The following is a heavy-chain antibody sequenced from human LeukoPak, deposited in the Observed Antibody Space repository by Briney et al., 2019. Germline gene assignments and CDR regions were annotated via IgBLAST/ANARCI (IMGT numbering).Heavy chain of an antibody. Sequence: ASVKVSCKASGYPFTGYYMHWVRQAPGQGPEWMGWINPNSGGTNYAQKFQGRVTMTRDTSISTAYMELSRLRSDDTAVYYCARDRGRLVRSSGWFDPWGQGTLVTVSS. V-gene: IGHV1-2*02. CDR1: GYPFTGYY. CDR3: ARDRGRLVRSSGWFDP. CDR2: INPNSGGT. D-gene: IGHD6-19*01. J-gene: IGHJ5*02.